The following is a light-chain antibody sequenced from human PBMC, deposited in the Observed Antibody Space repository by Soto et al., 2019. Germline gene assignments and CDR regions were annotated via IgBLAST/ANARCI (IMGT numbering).Light chain of an antibody. Sequence: EIVLTQSPGTLSLSPGERATLSCRASQSVSNNYIAWYQQKSGQAPSLLIFGASSSATGIPDRLSGTGSGTDFSLSIRSLEPDVFAVYYSQQHGSSPGPFGQGTKV. CDR3: QQHGSSPGP. CDR2: GAS. J-gene: IGKJ1*01. CDR1: QSVSNNY. V-gene: IGKV3-20*01.